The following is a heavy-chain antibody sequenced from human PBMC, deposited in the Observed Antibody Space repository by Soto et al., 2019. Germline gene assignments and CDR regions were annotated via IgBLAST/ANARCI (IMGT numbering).Heavy chain of an antibody. V-gene: IGHV1-69*12. D-gene: IGHD7-27*01. Sequence: QVQLVQSGAEVKKPGSSVKVSCKASGGTLNNYAISWVRQAPGQGLEWMGGIIPMFGTANYAQKFQGRVTITEDESTSTDYMELSSLRSEDTAVYYCAAHFHWGPYYYYYGMDVWGQGTTVTVSS. CDR3: AAHFHWGPYYYYYGMDV. J-gene: IGHJ6*02. CDR2: IIPMFGTA. CDR1: GGTLNNYA.